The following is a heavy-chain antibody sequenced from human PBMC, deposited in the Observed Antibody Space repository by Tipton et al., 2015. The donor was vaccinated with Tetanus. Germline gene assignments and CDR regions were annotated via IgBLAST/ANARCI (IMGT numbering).Heavy chain of an antibody. CDR3: ARHGGRLAYYYYGMDV. Sequence: TLSLTCSVSGYSINSGTYYWAWLRQPPGKGLEWIGSIYYSGSTYYNPSLKSRVTISVDTSKNQFSLKLSSVTAADTAVYYCARHGGRLAYYYYGMDVWGQGTTVTVSS. V-gene: IGHV4-39*01. J-gene: IGHJ6*02. CDR1: GYSINSGTYY. CDR2: IYYSGST. D-gene: IGHD3-16*01.